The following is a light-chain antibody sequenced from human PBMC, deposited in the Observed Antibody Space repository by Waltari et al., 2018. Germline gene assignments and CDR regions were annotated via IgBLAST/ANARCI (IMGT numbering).Light chain of an antibody. V-gene: IGLV2-14*01. J-gene: IGLJ1*01. CDR3: SSYTTNSTEV. CDR1: IGDVCASDS. Sequence: QSALTQPASVSGSPGPSITLSCTGPIGDVCASDSVSWYQQHSGKAPKLMIYDVSKRPSGVSNRFSGAKSGNTASLTISGLQAEDEADYYCSSYTTNSTEVFGTGTTVTVL. CDR2: DVS.